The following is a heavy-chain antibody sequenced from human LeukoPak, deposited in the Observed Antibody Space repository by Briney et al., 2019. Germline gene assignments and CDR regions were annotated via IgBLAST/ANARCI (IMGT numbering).Heavy chain of an antibody. CDR3: ARGIAVAPGDTFDI. CDR1: GYTFTGYY. V-gene: IGHV1-2*02. Sequence: GASVRVSCKASGYTFTGYYMHWVRQAPGQGLEWMGWIYPNSGGTNYAQKFQGSVTMTRDTSISTGYMELSSLRSDDTAVYYCARGIAVAPGDTFDIWGQGTMVTVSS. J-gene: IGHJ3*02. D-gene: IGHD6-19*01. CDR2: IYPNSGGT.